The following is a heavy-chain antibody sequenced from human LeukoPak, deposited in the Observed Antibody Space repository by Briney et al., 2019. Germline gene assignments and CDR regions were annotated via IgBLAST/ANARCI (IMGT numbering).Heavy chain of an antibody. V-gene: IGHV3-21*01. CDR2: ISSSSSYI. J-gene: IGHJ6*04. D-gene: IGHD7-27*01. Sequence: GGSLRLSCAASGFTFSSYSMNWVRQAPGKGLEWVSSISSSSSYIYYADSVKGRFTISRDDAKNSLYLQMNSLRAEDTAVYYCARGGLGIGYYYYGMDVWGKGTTVTVSS. CDR1: GFTFSSYS. CDR3: ARGGLGIGYYYYGMDV.